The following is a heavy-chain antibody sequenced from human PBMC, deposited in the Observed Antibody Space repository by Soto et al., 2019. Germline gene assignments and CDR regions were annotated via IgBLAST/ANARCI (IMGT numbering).Heavy chain of an antibody. V-gene: IGHV5-51*01. CDR3: ARHGGNYGMDF. Sequence: GESLKISCKGSGYRFTSYWIGWVRQMPGEGLEWMGIIYPDDSDTRYSPSFQGQVTISADKFISTAYLQWSSLKASDTAMNYCARHGGNYGMDFWVQGTKVSVSS. D-gene: IGHD3-16*01. CDR1: GYRFTSYW. CDR2: IYPDDSDT. J-gene: IGHJ6*02.